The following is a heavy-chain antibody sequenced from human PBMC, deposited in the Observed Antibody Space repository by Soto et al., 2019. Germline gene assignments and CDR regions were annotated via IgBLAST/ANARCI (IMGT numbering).Heavy chain of an antibody. J-gene: IGHJ5*01. D-gene: IGHD2-8*01. CDR2: TYYRSTWYN. Sequence: QVQLQQSGPGLVKPSQTLSLTFAISGDSVSTNSATWDWIRQSPSRGLEWLGRTYYRSTWYNDYAVSVKGRISINPDTSNNPLSMQLNSVTPDDTAVYYCARLIGNSWLDSWGQGNLVTVSS. V-gene: IGHV6-1*01. CDR3: ARLIGNSWLDS. CDR1: GDSVSTNSAT.